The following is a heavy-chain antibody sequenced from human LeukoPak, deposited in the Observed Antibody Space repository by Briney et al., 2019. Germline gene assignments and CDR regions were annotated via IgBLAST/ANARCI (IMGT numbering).Heavy chain of an antibody. V-gene: IGHV3-7*01. Sequence: GGSLRLSCAASGFTFSSYWMSWVRQAPGKGLEWVANIKQDGSEKYYVDSVKGRFTISRDNAKNSLYLQMNSLRAEDTAVYYCARDDTLGMIVVVPLSFDIWGQGTMVTVSS. CDR3: ARDDTLGMIVVVPLSFDI. CDR2: IKQDGSEK. CDR1: GFTFSSYW. J-gene: IGHJ3*02. D-gene: IGHD3-22*01.